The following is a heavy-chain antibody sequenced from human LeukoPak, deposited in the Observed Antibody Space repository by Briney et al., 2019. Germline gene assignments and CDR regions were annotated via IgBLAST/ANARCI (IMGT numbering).Heavy chain of an antibody. Sequence: ASVKVSCKASGYTFTSYYMHWVRQAPGQGLEWMGIINPSGGSTSYAQKFQGRVTITRDTSASTAYMELSSLRSEDTAVYYCARVTVTIFGSDWFDPWGQGTLVTVSS. CDR3: ARVTVTIFGSDWFDP. D-gene: IGHD3-3*01. CDR1: GYTFTSYY. J-gene: IGHJ5*02. V-gene: IGHV1-46*01. CDR2: INPSGGST.